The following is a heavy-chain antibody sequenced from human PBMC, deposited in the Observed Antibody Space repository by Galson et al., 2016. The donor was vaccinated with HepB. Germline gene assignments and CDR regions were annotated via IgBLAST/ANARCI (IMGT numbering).Heavy chain of an antibody. CDR3: ARSGEPS. CDR1: GFTFSSYA. CDR2: ISGSGGYT. Sequence: SLRLSCAASGFTFSSYALSWVRQAPGRGLEWVSSISGSGGYTFNADSVMGRFTISRDNSKNTLYLQMDSLRAEDTAVYYCARSGEPSWGQGTLVTVSS. V-gene: IGHV3-23*01. J-gene: IGHJ5*02. D-gene: IGHD4-17*01.